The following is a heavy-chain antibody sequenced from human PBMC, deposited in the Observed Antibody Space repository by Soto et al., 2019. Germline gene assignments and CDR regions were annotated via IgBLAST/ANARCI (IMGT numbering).Heavy chain of an antibody. D-gene: IGHD1-1*01. CDR1: GASISGFY. V-gene: IGHV4-4*07. CDR2: IYATGTT. Sequence: SETLSLTCTVSGASISGFYWSWIRKSAGRGLEWIGRIYATGTTDYNPSLKSRVMMSVDTSKKQFSLKLRSVTAADTAVYYCVRDGTKTLRDWFDPWGHGISVTVSS. J-gene: IGHJ5*02. CDR3: VRDGTKTLRDWFDP.